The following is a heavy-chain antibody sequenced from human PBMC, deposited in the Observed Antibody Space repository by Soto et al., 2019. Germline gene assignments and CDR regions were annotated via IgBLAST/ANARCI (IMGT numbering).Heavy chain of an antibody. V-gene: IGHV4-59*01. CDR1: GGSISSYY. J-gene: IGHJ6*02. D-gene: IGHD3-3*01. Sequence: SETLSLTCTVSGGSISSYYWSWIRQPPGKGLEWIGYIYYSGSTNYNPSLKSRVTISVDTSKNQFSLKLSSVTAADTAVYYCARGRYYDFWNGMDAWGQGTTVTVSS. CDR2: IYYSGST. CDR3: ARGRYYDFWNGMDA.